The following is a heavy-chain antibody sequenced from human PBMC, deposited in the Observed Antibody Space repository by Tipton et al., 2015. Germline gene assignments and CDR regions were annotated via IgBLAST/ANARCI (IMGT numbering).Heavy chain of an antibody. CDR2: IHHSGDT. Sequence: TLSLTCTVSGDSISSGSYYWGWIRQSPGKGLEWIASIHHSGDTYNNPSLKSRVTISVDTSKNQFSLKLSSVTAADTAAYYCARGELLEFDSWGQGTLVTVSS. CDR3: ARGELLEFDS. V-gene: IGHV4-39*07. D-gene: IGHD1-26*01. J-gene: IGHJ4*02. CDR1: GDSISSGSYY.